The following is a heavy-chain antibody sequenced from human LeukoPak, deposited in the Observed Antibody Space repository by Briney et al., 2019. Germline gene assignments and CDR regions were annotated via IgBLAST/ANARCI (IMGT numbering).Heavy chain of an antibody. CDR3: ARQEYCSGGSCYTWFDP. Sequence: GESLKISCKGSRYSFTSYWIGWVRQMPGKGLEWMGIIYPADSDIRYSPSFQGQVTISADKSISTAYLQWSSLKASDTAIYYCARQEYCSGGSCYTWFDPWGQGTLVIVSS. CDR1: RYSFTSYW. V-gene: IGHV5-51*01. D-gene: IGHD2-15*01. CDR2: IYPADSDI. J-gene: IGHJ5*02.